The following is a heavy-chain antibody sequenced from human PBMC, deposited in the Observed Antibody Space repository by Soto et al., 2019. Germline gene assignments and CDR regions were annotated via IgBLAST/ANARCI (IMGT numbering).Heavy chain of an antibody. V-gene: IGHV4-39*01. CDR2: IYYSGNT. J-gene: IGHJ4*02. CDR1: SASLSSSTYY. D-gene: IGHD6-6*01. CDR3: ASSSPFHY. Sequence: SETLSLTCSVSSASLSSSTYYWSWIRQPPGGGPEWIGSIYYSGNTYYKPSLKSRVCISIDTSRNQFSLKLTSVTAADTGVYYCASSSPFHYWGPGILVTVS.